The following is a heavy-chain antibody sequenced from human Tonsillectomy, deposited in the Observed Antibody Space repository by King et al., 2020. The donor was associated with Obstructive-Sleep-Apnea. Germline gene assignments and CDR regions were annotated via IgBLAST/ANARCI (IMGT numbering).Heavy chain of an antibody. CDR3: ATEISGDEGGYFDY. V-gene: IGHV4-59*01. Sequence: VQLQESGPGLVKPSETLSLSCTVSGGSTRSYYWSWIRQPPGKGLEWIGHIYHSGNTKYNPSLESRVTISVDTSKKQLFLKLSSVTAADTAIYYCATEISGDEGGYFDYWGQGTLVTVSS. J-gene: IGHJ4*02. D-gene: IGHD7-27*01. CDR2: IYHSGNT. CDR1: GGSTRSYY.